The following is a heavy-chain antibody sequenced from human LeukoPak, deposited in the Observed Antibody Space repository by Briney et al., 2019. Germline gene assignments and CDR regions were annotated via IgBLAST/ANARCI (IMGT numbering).Heavy chain of an antibody. Sequence: GESLKISCRVSGYSFISYWIGWVRQMPGKGLEWMGIIYPGDSDTRYSPSFQGQVTISADRSISTAYLQWSSLKASDTATYYCARLYYSDGVDYWGQGTLVTVSS. CDR1: GYSFISYW. CDR2: IYPGDSDT. J-gene: IGHJ4*02. CDR3: ARLYYSDGVDY. V-gene: IGHV5-51*01. D-gene: IGHD3-10*01.